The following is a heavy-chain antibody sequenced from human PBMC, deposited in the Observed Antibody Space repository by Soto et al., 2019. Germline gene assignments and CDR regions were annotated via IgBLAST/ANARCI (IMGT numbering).Heavy chain of an antibody. D-gene: IGHD6-13*01. CDR2: IFYSGST. CDR3: ARTYSSTAWWFDP. CDR1: GGSISNYY. V-gene: IGHV4-59*08. Sequence: TSETLSLTCTVSGGSISNYYWSWIRQPPGRGLEWIGHIFYSGSTNYNPSLKRRLTMSVDTSKNQFSLKLSSVTAADTAVYYCARTYSSTAWWFDPWGQGTLVTVSS. J-gene: IGHJ5*02.